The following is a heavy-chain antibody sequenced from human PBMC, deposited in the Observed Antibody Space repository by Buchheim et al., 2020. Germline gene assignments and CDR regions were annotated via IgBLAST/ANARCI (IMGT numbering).Heavy chain of an antibody. CDR3: ASRSSSWHKRDFLDY. CDR2: IKQDGSEK. Sequence: EVQLVESGGGLVQPGGSLRLSCAASGFTFSSYWMSWVRQAPGKGLEWVANIKQDGSEKYYVDSVKGRFTIYRDNAKNSLYLQMNSLRAEDTAVYYCASRSSSWHKRDFLDYWGQGTL. CDR1: GFTFSSYW. J-gene: IGHJ4*02. D-gene: IGHD6-13*01. V-gene: IGHV3-7*01.